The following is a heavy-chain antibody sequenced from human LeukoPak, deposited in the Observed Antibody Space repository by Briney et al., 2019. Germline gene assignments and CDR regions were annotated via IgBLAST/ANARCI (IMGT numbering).Heavy chain of an antibody. J-gene: IGHJ6*02. D-gene: IGHD1-14*01. CDR2: IFYSGST. CDR1: GGSISTVVYN. Sequence: SETLSLTCTVSGGSISTVVYNWNWIRQHPGKGLEWIGYIFYSGSTYYSPSLKSRINISLDTSQNLFSLKLSSVTAADTAVYYCAREVATGVGYYGMDVWGQGTTVTVSS. V-gene: IGHV4-31*03. CDR3: AREVATGVGYYGMDV.